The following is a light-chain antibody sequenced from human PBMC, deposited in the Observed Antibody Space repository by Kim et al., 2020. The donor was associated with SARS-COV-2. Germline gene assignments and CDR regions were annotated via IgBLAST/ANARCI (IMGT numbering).Light chain of an antibody. V-gene: IGKV3-20*01. CDR2: GAS. Sequence: SSGESATPSCRASQSVSSSYLAWYQQKPGQAPRLLIYGASSRATGIPDRFSGSGSGTDFTLTISRLEPEDFAVYYCQQYGSSRLTFGGGTKVDIK. CDR1: QSVSSSY. CDR3: QQYGSSRLT. J-gene: IGKJ4*01.